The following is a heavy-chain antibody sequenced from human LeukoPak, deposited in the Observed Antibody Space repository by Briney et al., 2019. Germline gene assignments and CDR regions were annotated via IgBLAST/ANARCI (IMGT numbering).Heavy chain of an antibody. V-gene: IGHV4-59*02. CDR1: GGSVINYY. CDR2: IYTGANA. D-gene: IGHD3-3*01. CDR3: ARSGLYANIRYDY. Sequence: PSETLSLTCTVSGGSVINYYWTWIRQPPGKGLEWIGYIYTGANAEYNPSLRSRVTISVDTSKNQFSLNLNSATTADTAVYYCARSGLYANIRYDYWGQGALVTVSS. J-gene: IGHJ4*02.